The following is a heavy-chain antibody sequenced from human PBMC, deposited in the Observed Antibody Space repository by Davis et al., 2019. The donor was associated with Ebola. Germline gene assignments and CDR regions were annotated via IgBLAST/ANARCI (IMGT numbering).Heavy chain of an antibody. V-gene: IGHV1-8*01. CDR2: MNPNSGNT. CDR3: ARESSSGWYFDY. J-gene: IGHJ4*02. CDR1: GYTFTTYD. D-gene: IGHD6-19*01. Sequence: ASVKVSCKASGYTFTTYDINWVRQATGQGLEWMGWMNPNSGNTGYAQKFQGRVTMTRDTSITTAYMELSSLRSEDTAVYYCARESSSGWYFDYWGQGTLVTVSS.